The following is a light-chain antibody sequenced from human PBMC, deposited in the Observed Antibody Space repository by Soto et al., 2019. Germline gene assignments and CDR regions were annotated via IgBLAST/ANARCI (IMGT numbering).Light chain of an antibody. J-gene: IGLJ3*02. CDR2: EDS. CDR3: CSYAGSSTSWV. Sequence: QSVLTQPASVSGSPGQSITISCTGTSSDAGNYNFVSWYQQHPGKAPKVIIYEDSTRPSGVSNRISGSKSGNTASFTISGLQAEDEADYYCCSYAGSSTSWVFGGGTKLTLL. CDR1: SSDAGNYNF. V-gene: IGLV2-23*01.